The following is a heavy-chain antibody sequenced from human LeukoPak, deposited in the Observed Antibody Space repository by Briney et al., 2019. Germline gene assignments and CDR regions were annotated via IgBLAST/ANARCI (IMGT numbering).Heavy chain of an antibody. V-gene: IGHV4-30-4*08. J-gene: IGHJ6*03. CDR3: ARDPGRNYYYYYMDV. CDR1: GGSISSGDYY. Sequence: TLSLTCTVSGGSISSGDYYWSWIRQPPGKGPEWIGYIYYSGSTYYNPSLKSRVTISVDTSKNQFSLKLSSVTAADTAVYYCARDPGRNYYYYYMDVWGKGTTVTVSS. CDR2: IYYSGST.